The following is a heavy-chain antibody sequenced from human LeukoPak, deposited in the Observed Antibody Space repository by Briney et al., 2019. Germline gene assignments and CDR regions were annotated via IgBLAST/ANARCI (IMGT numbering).Heavy chain of an antibody. V-gene: IGHV3-74*01. D-gene: IGHD4-17*01. CDR3: AREEITVTDAFDI. J-gene: IGHJ3*02. Sequence: GGSLRLSCAASGFTVSNNFVTWVRQAPGKGLVWVSRINSDGTTINYADSVKGRFSISRDNAKNTLYLQMNSLRAEDMAVYYCAREEITVTDAFDIWGQGTMVTVSS. CDR2: INSDGTTI. CDR1: GFTVSNNF.